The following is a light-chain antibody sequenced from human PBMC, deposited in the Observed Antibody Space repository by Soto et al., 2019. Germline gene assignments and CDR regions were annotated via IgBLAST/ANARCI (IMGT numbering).Light chain of an antibody. CDR3: QQYNDYVNS. CDR1: QSISSW. CDR2: DAS. Sequence: DIQMTQSPSTLSASVGDRVTISCRASQSISSWLAWYQQKPGMTPKLLIYDASRLESGVPSMFSGSGSGTEFTLTISSLQPDDFATYYCQQYNDYVNSFGQGTKLEMK. V-gene: IGKV1-5*01. J-gene: IGKJ2*01.